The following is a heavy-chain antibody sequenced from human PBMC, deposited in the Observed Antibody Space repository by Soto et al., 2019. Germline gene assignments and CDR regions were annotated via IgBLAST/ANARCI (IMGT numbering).Heavy chain of an antibody. V-gene: IGHV3-30*18. D-gene: IGHD3-10*01. CDR1: GFTFSSYG. J-gene: IGHJ3*02. CDR3: AKGSYGSGSYYKVSDAFDI. CDR2: ISYDGSNK. Sequence: GGSLRLSCAASGFTFSSYGMLWVRQAPGKGLEWVAVISYDGSNKYYADSVKGRFTISRDNSKNTLYLQMNSLRAEDTAVYYCAKGSYGSGSYYKVSDAFDIWGQGTMVTVSS.